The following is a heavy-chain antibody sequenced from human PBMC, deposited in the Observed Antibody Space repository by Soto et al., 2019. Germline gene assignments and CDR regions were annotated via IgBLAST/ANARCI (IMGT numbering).Heavy chain of an antibody. CDR1: GFTFSSYA. Sequence: GSLRLSCSASGFTFSSYAMHWVRQAPGKGLEYVSAISSNGGSTYYADSVKGRFTISRDNSKNTLYLQMSSLRAEDTAVYYCVKDQIPLLSVYGGNSGAFDIWGQGTMVTVSS. CDR2: ISSNGGST. V-gene: IGHV3-64D*08. CDR3: VKDQIPLLSVYGGNSGAFDI. J-gene: IGHJ3*02. D-gene: IGHD4-17*01.